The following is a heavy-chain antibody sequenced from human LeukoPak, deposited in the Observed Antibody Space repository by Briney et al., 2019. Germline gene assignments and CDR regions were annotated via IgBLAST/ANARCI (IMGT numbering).Heavy chain of an antibody. J-gene: IGHJ6*02. D-gene: IGHD3-10*01. V-gene: IGHV3-7*01. CDR2: IKQDGSEK. CDR1: GFTFSNAW. Sequence: GGSLRLSCAASGFTFSNAWMNWVRQAPGKGLEWVANIKQDGSEKYYVDSVKGRFTISRDNAKNSLYLQMNSLRAEDTAVYYCARDHFSGGLPFYYYYGMDVWGQGTTVTVSS. CDR3: ARDHFSGGLPFYYYYGMDV.